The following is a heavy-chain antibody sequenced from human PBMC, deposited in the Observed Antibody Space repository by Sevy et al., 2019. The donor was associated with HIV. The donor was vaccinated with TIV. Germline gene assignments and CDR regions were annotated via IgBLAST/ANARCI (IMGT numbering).Heavy chain of an antibody. CDR2: ISYDGGKT. CDR1: GFTFRRYA. J-gene: IGHJ4*02. D-gene: IGHD2-15*01. V-gene: IGHV3-30*04. CDR3: TGDGGGDYFDY. Sequence: GGSLRLSCAASGFTFRRYAMHWVRQAPGQGLESVAVISYDGGKTYHADSVKGRFPISRDNSRNTLYLEMNSLRAEDTAVYYCTGDGGGDYFDYWGLGTLVTVSS.